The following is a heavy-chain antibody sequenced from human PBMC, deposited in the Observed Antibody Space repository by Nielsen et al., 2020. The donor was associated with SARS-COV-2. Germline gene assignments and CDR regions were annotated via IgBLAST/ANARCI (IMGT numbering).Heavy chain of an antibody. CDR2: ISSSSSYI. D-gene: IGHD6-13*01. J-gene: IGHJ6*02. Sequence: WIRQPPGKGLEWVSSISSSSSYIYYADSVKGRFTISRDNAKNSLYLQMNSLRAEDTAVYYCARGLIAAAGSLSYYYYGMDVWGQGTTVTVSS. V-gene: IGHV3-21*04. CDR3: ARGLIAAAGSLSYYYYGMDV.